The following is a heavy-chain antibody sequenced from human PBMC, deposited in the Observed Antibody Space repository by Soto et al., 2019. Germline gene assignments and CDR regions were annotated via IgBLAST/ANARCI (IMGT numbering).Heavy chain of an antibody. J-gene: IGHJ4*02. CDR1: GFTLSSYW. D-gene: IGHD1-20*01. Sequence: GGYLRLSCAASGFTLSSYWMHWVRQAPGKGQVWVSRINSDGSSTRYADSVKGRFTISRDNAKNTLYLQMNSLRAEDTAVYYFVIFLEYNWNDVLLRYFDYGGQGTLVTVSS. V-gene: IGHV3-74*01. CDR2: INSDGSST. CDR3: VIFLEYNWNDVLLRYFDY.